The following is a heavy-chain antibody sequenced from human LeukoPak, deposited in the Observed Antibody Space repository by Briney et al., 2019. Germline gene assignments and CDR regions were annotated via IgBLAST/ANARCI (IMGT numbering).Heavy chain of an antibody. CDR1: GFTFSSYA. D-gene: IGHD2-2*01. V-gene: IGHV3-30-3*01. J-gene: IGHJ4*02. CDR2: ISYDGSNK. Sequence: GGSLRLSCAASGFTFSSYAMHWVRQAPGKGLEWVAVISYDGSNKYYADSVKGRFTISRDNSKYTLYLQMNSLRAEDTAVYYCARTYCSSTSCYGSYFDYWGQGTLVTVSS. CDR3: ARTYCSSTSCYGSYFDY.